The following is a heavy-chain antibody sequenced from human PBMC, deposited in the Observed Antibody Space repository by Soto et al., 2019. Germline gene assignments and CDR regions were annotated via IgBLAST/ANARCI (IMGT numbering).Heavy chain of an antibody. CDR3: ARGSVTKEMDV. CDR2: INPNSGGT. V-gene: IGHV1-2*04. D-gene: IGHD4-17*01. CDR1: GYTFTGYY. Sequence: GASVKVSCKASGYTFTGYYMHWVRQAPGQGLEWMGWINPNSGGTNYAQKFQGWVTMTRDTSTSTVYMELSSLRSEDTAVYYCARGSVTKEMDVWGQGTTVTVSS. J-gene: IGHJ6*02.